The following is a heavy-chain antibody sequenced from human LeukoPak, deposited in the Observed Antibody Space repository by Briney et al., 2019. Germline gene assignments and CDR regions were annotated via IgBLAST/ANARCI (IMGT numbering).Heavy chain of an antibody. CDR1: GGTFSSYA. CDR3: ARDSDRGYSYGNDY. D-gene: IGHD5-18*01. CDR2: ISAYNGNT. Sequence: GASVKVSCKASGGTFSSYAISWVRQAPGQGLEWMGWISAYNGNTNYAQKLQGRVTMTTDTSTSTAYMELRSLRSDDTAVYYCARDSDRGYSYGNDYWGQGTLVTVSS. V-gene: IGHV1-18*01. J-gene: IGHJ4*02.